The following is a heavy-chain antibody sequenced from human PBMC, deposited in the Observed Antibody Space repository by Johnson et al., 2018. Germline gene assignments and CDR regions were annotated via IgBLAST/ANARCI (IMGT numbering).Heavy chain of an antibody. D-gene: IGHD1-14*01. Sequence: QLVESGGGLVKPGGSLRLSCAASGFTFSSYSMSWVRQAPGRGLEWVSSIGSSPTYIYYADSLKGRFTIARENAKNSLYLQMNSLRAEDKGVYYGARERKRETGDYNGMDVGGQGTTVTVSS. CDR3: ARERKRETGDYNGMDV. CDR1: GFTFSSYS. J-gene: IGHJ6*02. V-gene: IGHV3-21*03. CDR2: IGSSPTYI.